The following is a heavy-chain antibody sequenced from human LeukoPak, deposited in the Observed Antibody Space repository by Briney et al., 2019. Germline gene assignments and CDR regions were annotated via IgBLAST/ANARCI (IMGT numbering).Heavy chain of an antibody. D-gene: IGHD5-18*01. CDR3: AKVGGQLWFPGAYYYMDV. J-gene: IGHJ6*03. V-gene: IGHV3-48*01. Sequence: GGSLRLSCAASGFSFSSYSMNWVRQAPGKGPEWLSYISSLGDNIHYADSVKGRFTISRDNSKNTLYLQMNSLRAEDTAVYYCAKVGGQLWFPGAYYYMDVWGEGTTVTISS. CDR2: ISSLGDNI. CDR1: GFSFSSYS.